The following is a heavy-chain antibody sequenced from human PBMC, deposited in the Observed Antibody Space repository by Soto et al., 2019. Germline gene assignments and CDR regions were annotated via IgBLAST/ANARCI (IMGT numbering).Heavy chain of an antibody. D-gene: IGHD6-13*01. V-gene: IGHV1-58*01. CDR2: IVVGSGNT. CDR1: GFTFTSSA. CDR3: AAGPYSSSWSPWFDP. Sequence: SVKVSCKASGFTFTSSAVQWVRQARGQRLEWIGWIVVGSGNTNYAQKFQERVTVTRDMSTSTAYMELSSLRSEGTAVYYCAAGPYSSSWSPWFDPWGQGTLVTVSS. J-gene: IGHJ5*02.